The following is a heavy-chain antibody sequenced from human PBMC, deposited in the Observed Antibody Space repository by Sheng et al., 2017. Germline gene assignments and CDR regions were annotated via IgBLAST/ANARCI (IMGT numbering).Heavy chain of an antibody. J-gene: IGHJ4*02. Sequence: QVQLVESGGGVVQPGRSLRLSCAASGFTFSSYGMHWVRQAPGKGLEWVAFTSNDGSNKYYADSVKGRFTISRDNSKNTLYLQMNSLRAEDTAVYYCAKDAEVYDSSGYYTSYFDYWGQGTLVTVSS. CDR3: AKDAEVYDSSGYYTSYFDY. D-gene: IGHD3-22*01. CDR1: GFTFSSYG. CDR2: TSNDGSNK. V-gene: IGHV3-30*18.